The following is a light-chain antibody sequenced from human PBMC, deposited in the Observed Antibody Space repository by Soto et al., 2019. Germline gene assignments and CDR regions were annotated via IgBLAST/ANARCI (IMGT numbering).Light chain of an antibody. CDR1: QSVRNNY. CDR2: GAS. V-gene: IGKV3-20*01. CDR3: QQYGSSPYT. J-gene: IGKJ2*01. Sequence: EILLTQSPGTLSLSPGERATISCRASQSVRNNYVAWYQQKPGQAPRLLIYGASGRATGIPDRFSGSGSGADFTLTISRLEPGDFAVYYCQQYGSSPYTFGQGTKLEI.